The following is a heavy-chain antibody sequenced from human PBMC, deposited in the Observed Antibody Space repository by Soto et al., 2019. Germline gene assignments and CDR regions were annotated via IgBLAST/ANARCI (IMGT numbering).Heavy chain of an antibody. CDR1: GFTFSSYG. CDR3: AKVPRSYDSRGGNY. D-gene: IGHD3-22*01. J-gene: IGHJ4*02. Sequence: QVQLVESGGGVVQPGRSLRLSCAASGFTFSSYGMHWVRQAPGKGLEWVAVISYDGSNKYYADSVKGRFTISRDNSKNTRYLQMNSLRAEDTAVYYCAKVPRSYDSRGGNYWGQGTLVTVSS. CDR2: ISYDGSNK. V-gene: IGHV3-30*18.